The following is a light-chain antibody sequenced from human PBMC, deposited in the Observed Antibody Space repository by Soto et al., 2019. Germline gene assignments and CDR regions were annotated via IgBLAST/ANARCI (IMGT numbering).Light chain of an antibody. CDR1: QSIGNS. V-gene: IGKV3-11*01. CDR3: RQRYNWPLT. CDR2: DAF. J-gene: IGKJ4*01. Sequence: TVLTQSPATLSLSPGERATLSCKASQSIGNSLGWFQQKPGQAPRLLIDDAFNRATGIPARFTGSGSGSALTLTISSLEPEDFGVYYCRQRYNWPLTFGGGTKVEIK.